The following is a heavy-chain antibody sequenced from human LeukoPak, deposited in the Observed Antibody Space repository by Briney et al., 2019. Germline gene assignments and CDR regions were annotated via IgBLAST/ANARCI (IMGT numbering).Heavy chain of an antibody. V-gene: IGHV3-11*04. CDR3: ARDFRATVVTAGPDY. J-gene: IGHJ4*02. CDR2: ISSSGSTI. Sequence: PGGSLRLSCAASGFTFSDYYMSWIRQAPGKGLGWVSYISSSGSTIYYADSVKGRFTISRDNAKNSLYLQMNSLRGEDTAIYYCARDFRATVVTAGPDYWGQGTLVTVSS. D-gene: IGHD4-23*01. CDR1: GFTFSDYY.